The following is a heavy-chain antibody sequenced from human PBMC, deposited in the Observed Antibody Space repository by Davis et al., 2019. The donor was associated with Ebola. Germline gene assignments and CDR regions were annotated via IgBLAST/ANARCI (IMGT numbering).Heavy chain of an antibody. CDR1: GFTVSSNY. CDR2: IRSKANSYAT. D-gene: IGHD4-23*01. J-gene: IGHJ6*02. V-gene: IGHV3-73*01. Sequence: GGSLRLSCAASGFTVSSNYMSWVRQAPGKGLEWVGRIRSKANSYATAYAASVKGRFTISRDDSKNTAYLQMNSLKTEDTAVYYCTITVGYYYYGMDVWGQGTTVTVSS. CDR3: TITVGYYYYGMDV.